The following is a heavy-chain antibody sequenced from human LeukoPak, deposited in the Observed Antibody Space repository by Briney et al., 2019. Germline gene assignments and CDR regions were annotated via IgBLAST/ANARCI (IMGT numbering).Heavy chain of an antibody. D-gene: IGHD3-10*01. V-gene: IGHV3-49*04. J-gene: IGHJ4*02. CDR1: GFTSGDYG. Sequence: PGGSLRLSCTASGFTSGDYGMSWVRQAPGKGLEWVGFIRSKAYGGTTEYAASVKGRFTISRDDSKSIAYLQVNSLKTEDTAVYYCTGSFGELSFFAHWGQGTLVTVSS. CDR2: IRSKAYGGTT. CDR3: TGSFGELSFFAH.